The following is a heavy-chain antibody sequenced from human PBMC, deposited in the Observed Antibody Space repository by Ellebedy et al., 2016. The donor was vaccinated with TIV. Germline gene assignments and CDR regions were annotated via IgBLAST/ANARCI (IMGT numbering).Heavy chain of an antibody. V-gene: IGHV4-61*01. CDR1: GGSVSSGSYY. D-gene: IGHD6-19*01. Sequence: MPSETLSLTCTVSGGSVSSGSYYWSWIRQPPGKGLEWIGYSYYSGSTNYNPSLKSRVTISVDTSKNQFSLKLSSVTAADTTVYYCARQVSGWYATPEHFDYWGQGTLVTVSS. J-gene: IGHJ4*02. CDR2: SYYSGST. CDR3: ARQVSGWYATPEHFDY.